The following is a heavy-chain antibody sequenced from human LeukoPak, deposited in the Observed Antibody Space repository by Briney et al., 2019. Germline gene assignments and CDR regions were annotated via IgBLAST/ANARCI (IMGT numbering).Heavy chain of an antibody. CDR1: GYSISSGYF. CDR2: IYHSGST. D-gene: IGHD6-19*01. CDR3: ARESGGSGWPFIDP. J-gene: IGHJ5*02. V-gene: IGHV4-38-2*02. Sequence: XXVSGYSISSGYFWGWIRQPPGKGLEWIGTIYHSGSTNYNPSLKSRVTISVDTSKNQFSLKLSSVTAADTAVYYCARESGGSGWPFIDPWGQGTLVTVSS.